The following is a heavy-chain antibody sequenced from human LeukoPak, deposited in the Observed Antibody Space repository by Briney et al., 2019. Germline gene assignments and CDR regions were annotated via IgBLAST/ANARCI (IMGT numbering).Heavy chain of an antibody. D-gene: IGHD3-22*01. J-gene: IGHJ4*02. Sequence: GGSLRLSCAASGFTFSSYSMTWVRQAPGKGLEWVSSISSSSSYIYYADSVKGRFTISRDNAKNSLYLQMNSLRAEDTAVYYCARESSGYNYFDYWGQGTLVTVSS. V-gene: IGHV3-21*01. CDR3: ARESSGYNYFDY. CDR1: GFTFSSYS. CDR2: ISSSSSYI.